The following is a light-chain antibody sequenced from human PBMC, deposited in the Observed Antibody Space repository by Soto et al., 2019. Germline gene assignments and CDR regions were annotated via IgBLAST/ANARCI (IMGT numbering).Light chain of an antibody. CDR2: EVS. CDR3: SLYADSNNNV. CDR1: SSDVGGYNF. J-gene: IGLJ2*01. Sequence: QSALTQPPSASGSPGQSVTISCTGTSSDVGGYNFVSWYQQHPGKAPKLMIYEVSKRPSGVPDRFSGSKSGNTASLTVSGLQAEAEADYYCSLYADSNNNVFGGGTKLTVL. V-gene: IGLV2-8*01.